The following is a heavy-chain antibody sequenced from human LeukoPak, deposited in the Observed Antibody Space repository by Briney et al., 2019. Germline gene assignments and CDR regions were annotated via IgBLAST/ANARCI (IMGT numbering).Heavy chain of an antibody. V-gene: IGHV4-34*01. CDR1: GGSFSTYS. Sequence: SETLSLTCAVYGGSFSTYSWSWIRQPPGKGLEWIGEINHRASTTYNPSLKSRVAISIDTSKNQFSPNLRSVTAADTAVYYCARGFSPGLRFDPWGQGTLVTVSS. D-gene: IGHD5-12*01. CDR3: ARGFSPGLRFDP. CDR2: INHRAST. J-gene: IGHJ5*02.